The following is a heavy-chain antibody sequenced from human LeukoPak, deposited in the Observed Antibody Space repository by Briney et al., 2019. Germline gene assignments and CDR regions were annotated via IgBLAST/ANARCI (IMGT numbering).Heavy chain of an antibody. CDR3: ARGTLWFGEFYYFDY. CDR1: GGSISSGGYY. J-gene: IGHJ4*02. Sequence: PSQTLSLTCTVSGGSISSGGYYWSWIRQPPGKGLEWIGYIYHSGSTYYNPSLKSRVTISVDRSKNQFSLKLSSVTAADTAVYYCARGTLWFGEFYYFDYWGQGTLVTVSS. V-gene: IGHV4-30-2*01. CDR2: IYHSGST. D-gene: IGHD3-10*01.